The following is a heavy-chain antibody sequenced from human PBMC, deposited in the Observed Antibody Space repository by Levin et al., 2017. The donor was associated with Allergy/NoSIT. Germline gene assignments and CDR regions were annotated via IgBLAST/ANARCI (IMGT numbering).Heavy chain of an antibody. CDR2: ISPNNGQT. D-gene: IGHD6-19*01. Sequence: ASVKVSCKASGYTFRVYGIIWVRQAPGEGLEWLGWISPNNGQTKVSHKVQGRVTMTTDASTTTAYLDIRSLTSDDTAVYYCARDLGTGWYDNAFEIWGQGTLVSVSS. CDR1: GYTFRVYG. J-gene: IGHJ3*02. CDR3: ARDLGTGWYDNAFEI. V-gene: IGHV1-18*01.